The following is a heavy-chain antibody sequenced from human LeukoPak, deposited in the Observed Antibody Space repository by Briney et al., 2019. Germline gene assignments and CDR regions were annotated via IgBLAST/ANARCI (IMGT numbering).Heavy chain of an antibody. V-gene: IGHV4-39*07. J-gene: IGHJ6*03. Sequence: SEALSLTCTVSGGSISSSSYYWGWIRQPPGKGLEWIGSIYYSGGTYYNPSLKSRVTISVDTSKNQFSLKLSSVTAADTAVYYCARVAKSLTYYYDSSGYHYYYYMDVWGKGTTVTVSS. D-gene: IGHD3-22*01. CDR1: GGSISSSSYY. CDR2: IYYSGGT. CDR3: ARVAKSLTYYYDSSGYHYYYYMDV.